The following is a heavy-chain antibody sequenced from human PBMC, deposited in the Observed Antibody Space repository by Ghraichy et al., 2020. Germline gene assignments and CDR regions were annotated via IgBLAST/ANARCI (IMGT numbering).Heavy chain of an antibody. CDR3: VRPSKGHCINGICHIDY. CDR1: GFTFSDYY. Sequence: SCAASGFTFSDYYLSWIRQAPGKGLEWVSYVSSTSSYTIYADSVKGPFTIYRDNAKNSLYPQMNSLRAEDTAVYYCVRPSKGHCINGICHIDYWGQRTRVTVAP. CDR2: VSSTSSYT. V-gene: IGHV3-11*06. J-gene: IGHJ4*02. D-gene: IGHD2-8*01.